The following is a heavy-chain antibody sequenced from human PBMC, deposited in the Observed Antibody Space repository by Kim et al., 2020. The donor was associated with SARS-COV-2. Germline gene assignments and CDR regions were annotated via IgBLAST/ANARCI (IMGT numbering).Heavy chain of an antibody. J-gene: IGHJ2*01. CDR3: ASDPPSYSSSWYFDL. CDR2: ISYDGSNK. CDR1: GFTFSSYG. Sequence: GGSLRLSCAASGFTFSSYGMHWVRQAPGKGLEWVAVISYDGSNKYYADSVKGRFTISRDNSKNTLYLQMNSLRAEDTAVYYCASDPPSYSSSWYFDLWGR. V-gene: IGHV3-33*05. D-gene: IGHD6-13*01.